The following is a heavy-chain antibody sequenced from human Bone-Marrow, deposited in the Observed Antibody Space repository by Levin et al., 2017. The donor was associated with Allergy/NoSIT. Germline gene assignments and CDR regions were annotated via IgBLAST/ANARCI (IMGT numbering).Heavy chain of an antibody. CDR3: ASLGRGQPLGDIQLWVTMDY. J-gene: IGHJ4*02. Sequence: SETLSLTCTVSGGSISSGDYYWSWIRQPPGTGLEWIGYIYYSGSTYYNPSLKSRVTISVDTSKNQFSLKLSSVTAADTAVYYCASLGRGQPLGDIQLWVTMDYWGQGTLVTVSS. D-gene: IGHD5-18*01. V-gene: IGHV4-30-4*01. CDR2: IYYSGST. CDR1: GGSISSGDYY.